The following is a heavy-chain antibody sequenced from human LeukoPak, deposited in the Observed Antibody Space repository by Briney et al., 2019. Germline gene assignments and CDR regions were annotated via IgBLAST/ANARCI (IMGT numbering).Heavy chain of an antibody. J-gene: IGHJ3*02. CDR2: IYYSGST. V-gene: IGHV4-30-4*08. Sequence: SETLSLTCTVSGGSISSPSYYWSWIRQPPGKGLEHIGYIYYSGSTYYNPSLKSRVTISVDTSKNQFSLKLSSVTAADTAVYYCASPDFGDAFDIWGQGTMVTVSS. CDR1: GGSISSPSYY. CDR3: ASPDFGDAFDI. D-gene: IGHD3-3*01.